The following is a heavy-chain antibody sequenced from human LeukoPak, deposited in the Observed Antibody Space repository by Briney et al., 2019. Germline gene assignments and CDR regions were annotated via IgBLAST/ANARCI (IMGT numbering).Heavy chain of an antibody. Sequence: PSQTLSLTCTVSGRSISSGDYYWSWIRQPPGKGLEWTGYIYDSGSTNYNPSLKSRVTMSVDTSKNQFSLKLTSVTAADTAVYYCARGGPPPSHADWGQGTLVTVSS. D-gene: IGHD1-26*01. CDR3: ARGGPPPSHAD. J-gene: IGHJ1*01. CDR2: IYDSGST. CDR1: GRSISSGDYY. V-gene: IGHV4-61*08.